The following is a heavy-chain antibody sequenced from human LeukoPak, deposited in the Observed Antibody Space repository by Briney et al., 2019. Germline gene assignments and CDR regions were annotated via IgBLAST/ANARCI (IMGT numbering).Heavy chain of an antibody. D-gene: IGHD6-13*01. CDR3: ARHQQLAYYFDY. CDR1: GFTFSSYG. V-gene: IGHV3-33*01. Sequence: GGSLRLSCAASGFTFSSYGMHWVRQAPGKGLEWVAVIWYDGSHTYYGDSAKGRFTISRDNSKNTLYLQMNSLRAEDTAVYYCARHQQLAYYFDYWGQGTLVTVSS. CDR2: IWYDGSHT. J-gene: IGHJ4*02.